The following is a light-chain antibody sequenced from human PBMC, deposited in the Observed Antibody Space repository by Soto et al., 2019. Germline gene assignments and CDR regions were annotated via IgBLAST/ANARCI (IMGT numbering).Light chain of an antibody. CDR3: QLRSNWPSWT. V-gene: IGKV3-11*01. J-gene: IGKJ1*01. Sequence: EVVLTHSPATLSLSPWDRATLSCGASQSVSSYLAWYQQKPGQAPRLLIYDASNRAAGIPARFSGSGSGTDFTLTISSLEPEDFAVYYCQLRSNWPSWTFGQGTKVDI. CDR2: DAS. CDR1: QSVSSY.